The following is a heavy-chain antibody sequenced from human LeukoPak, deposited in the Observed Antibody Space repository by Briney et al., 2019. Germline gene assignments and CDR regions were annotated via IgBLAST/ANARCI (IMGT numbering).Heavy chain of an antibody. V-gene: IGHV3-23*01. CDR1: GFTFSSYA. J-gene: IGHJ6*02. CDR3: ARDMRLRFLEWLPNDYNYYYYYGMDV. D-gene: IGHD3-3*01. CDR2: ISGSGGST. Sequence: GGSLRLSCAASGFTFSSYAMSWVRQAPGKGLEWVSAISGSGGSTYYADSVKGRFTISRDNAKNSLYLQMNSLRAEDTAVYYCARDMRLRFLEWLPNDYNYYYYYGMDVWGQGTTVTVSS.